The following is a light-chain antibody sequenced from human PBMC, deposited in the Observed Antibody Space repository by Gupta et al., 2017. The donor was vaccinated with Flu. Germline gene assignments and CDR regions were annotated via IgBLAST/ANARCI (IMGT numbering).Light chain of an antibody. J-gene: IGLJ3*02. CDR1: GSVSTISY. CDR3: VLNMGRGTPWV. Sequence: GSVSTISYACWYQQDPGQPPRAHIYNTTIRSSGVPDRFSDSILGNKAVLTISGTQADDECDHYGVLNMGRGTPWVFDGGTKLTV. CDR2: NTT. V-gene: IGLV8-61*01.